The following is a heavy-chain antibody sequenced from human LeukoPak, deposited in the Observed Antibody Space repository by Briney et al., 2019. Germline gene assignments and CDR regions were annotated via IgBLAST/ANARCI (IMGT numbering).Heavy chain of an antibody. CDR1: GFTFSSYA. D-gene: IGHD2-15*01. V-gene: IGHV3-23*01. Sequence: GGSLRLSCAASGFTFSSYAMSWVHQAPGKGLEWVSAISGSGGSTYYADSVKGRFTISRDNSKNTLYLQMNSLRAEDTAVYYCAKSPCSGGSCYSLFGWFDPWGQGTLVTVSS. J-gene: IGHJ5*02. CDR3: AKSPCSGGSCYSLFGWFDP. CDR2: ISGSGGST.